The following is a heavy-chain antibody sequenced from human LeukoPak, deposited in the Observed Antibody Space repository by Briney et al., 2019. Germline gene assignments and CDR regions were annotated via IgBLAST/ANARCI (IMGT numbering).Heavy chain of an antibody. V-gene: IGHV1-46*01. CDR2: INPSGGST. D-gene: IGHD6-19*01. J-gene: IGHJ4*01. CDR3: AKAPRNSGWAPTFDY. Sequence: ASVKVSCKASGYTFTSYYMHWVRQAPGQGLEWMGIINPSGGSTSYAQKFQGRVTMTRDTSTSTVYMELSSLRSEDTAVYYCAKAPRNSGWAPTFDYWGQGTLVTVSS. CDR1: GYTFTSYY.